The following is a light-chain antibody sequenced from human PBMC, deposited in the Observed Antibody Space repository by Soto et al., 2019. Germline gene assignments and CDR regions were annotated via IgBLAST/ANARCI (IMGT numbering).Light chain of an antibody. CDR3: LQHNSYPLT. J-gene: IGKJ3*01. V-gene: IGKV1-17*01. Sequence: DIQMTQSPSSLSASVGDRVTITCRASQGSGNDLGWYQQKPGKAPKRLIYVASSLQSGAPSRFSGSRSGTEFTLTISSLQPEDCATYYCLQHNSYPLTFGPGTKVHIK. CDR1: QGSGND. CDR2: VAS.